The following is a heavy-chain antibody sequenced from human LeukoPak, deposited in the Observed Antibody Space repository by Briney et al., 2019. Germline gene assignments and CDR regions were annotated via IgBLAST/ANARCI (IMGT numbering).Heavy chain of an antibody. CDR3: ARDSSGYFLDAFDI. Sequence: SETLSLTCTVSGGSTSSYYWSWIRQPPGKGLEWIGYIYYSGSTNYNPSLKSRVTISVDTSKNQFSLKLSSVTAADTAVYYCARDSSGYFLDAFDIWGQGTMVTVSS. CDR1: GGSTSSYY. J-gene: IGHJ3*02. CDR2: IYYSGST. V-gene: IGHV4-59*08. D-gene: IGHD3-22*01.